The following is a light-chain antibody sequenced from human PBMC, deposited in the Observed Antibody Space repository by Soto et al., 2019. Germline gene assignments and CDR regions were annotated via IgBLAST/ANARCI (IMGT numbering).Light chain of an antibody. CDR2: KAS. CDR3: QQLNSYSWT. V-gene: IGKV1-5*03. CDR1: QSISTW. J-gene: IGKJ1*01. Sequence: DIPMTQSPSTLSASIGDRVIITCRASQSISTWLAWYQQKPGKAPKLLIYKASTLERGVPSRFSGSGSGTDFTLTISSLQPDDFETYYCQQLNSYSWTFGQGTKV.